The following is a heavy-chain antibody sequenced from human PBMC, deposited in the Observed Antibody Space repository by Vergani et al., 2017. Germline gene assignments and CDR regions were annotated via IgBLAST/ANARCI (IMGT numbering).Heavy chain of an antibody. CDR1: GFTFSSYG. D-gene: IGHD4-17*01. Sequence: QVQLVESGGGVVQPGRSLRLSCAASGFTFSSYGMHWVRQAPGKGLEWVAVIWYDGSNKYYADSVKGRFTISRDNSKNTLYLQMNSLRAEDTAVYYCARADDCGDYGITPVNYYYGMDVWGQGTTVTVSS. J-gene: IGHJ6*02. V-gene: IGHV3-33*01. CDR2: IWYDGSNK. CDR3: ARADDCGDYGITPVNYYYGMDV.